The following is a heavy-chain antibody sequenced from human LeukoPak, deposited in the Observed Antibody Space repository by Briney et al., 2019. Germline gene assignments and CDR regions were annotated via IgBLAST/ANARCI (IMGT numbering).Heavy chain of an antibody. CDR1: GFTFSSYA. CDR3: AKGYPIGSGSGSYYKDRRDNWFDP. V-gene: IGHV3-23*01. D-gene: IGHD3-10*01. CDR2: ISGSGGST. Sequence: GGSLRLSCAASGFTFSSYAMSWVRQAPGKGLEWVSAISGSGGSTYYADSVKGRFTISRDNSKNTLYLQMNSLRAEDTTVYYCAKGYPIGSGSGSYYKDRRDNWFDPWGQGTLVTVSS. J-gene: IGHJ5*02.